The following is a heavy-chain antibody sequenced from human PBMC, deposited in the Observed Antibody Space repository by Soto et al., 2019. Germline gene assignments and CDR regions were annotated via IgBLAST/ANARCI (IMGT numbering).Heavy chain of an antibody. Sequence: ASVKVSCKASGYTFTSYGISWVRHAPGQGLEWMGWISAYNGNTNYAQKLQGRVTMTTDTSTSTAYMELRGLRSDDTAVYYCARDSKRVDHPILTGYYKDWFEPWG. D-gene: IGHD3-9*01. CDR3: ARDSKRVDHPILTGYYKDWFEP. CDR2: ISAYNGNT. CDR1: GYTFTSYG. J-gene: IGHJ5*02. V-gene: IGHV1-18*01.